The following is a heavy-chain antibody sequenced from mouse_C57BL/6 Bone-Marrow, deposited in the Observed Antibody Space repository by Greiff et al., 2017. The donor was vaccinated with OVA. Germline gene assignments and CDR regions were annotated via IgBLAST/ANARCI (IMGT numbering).Heavy chain of an antibody. D-gene: IGHD1-1*01. CDR3: ARGGSSLPFAY. CDR2: IYPRSGNT. Sequence: VQLQQSGAELARPGASVKLSCKASGYTFTSYGISWVKERPAQCLEWSGEIYPRSGNTYYNEKFKGKATLTADKSSSTAYMELRSLTSEDSAVYFCARGGSSLPFAYWGQGTLVTVSA. CDR1: GYTFTSYG. J-gene: IGHJ3*01. V-gene: IGHV1-81*01.